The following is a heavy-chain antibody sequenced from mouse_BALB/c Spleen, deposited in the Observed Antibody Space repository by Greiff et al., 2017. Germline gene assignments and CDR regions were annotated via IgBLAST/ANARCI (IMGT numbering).Heavy chain of an antibody. CDR2: IWSGGST. Sequence: QVQLKQSGPGLVQPSQSLSITCTVSGFSLTSYGVHWVRQSPGKGLEWLGVIWSGGSTDYNAAFISRLSISKDNSKSQVFFKMNSLQANDTAIYYCATIYDACGGFAYWGQGTLVTVSA. CDR3: ATIYDACGGFAY. CDR1: GFSLTSYG. D-gene: IGHD2-3*01. J-gene: IGHJ3*01. V-gene: IGHV2-2*02.